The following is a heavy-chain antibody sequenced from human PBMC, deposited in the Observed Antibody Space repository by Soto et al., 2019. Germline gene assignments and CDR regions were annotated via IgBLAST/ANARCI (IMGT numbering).Heavy chain of an antibody. CDR2: LSFSGSI. CDR1: GGSIITYY. D-gene: IGHD5-12*01. J-gene: IGHJ4*02. V-gene: IGHV4-59*01. CDR3: ARHRSGYNPXDY. Sequence: SETLSLTCTVSGGSIITYYWSWIRQPPGKGLEWIGYLSFSGSINYNPSLKSRVSISVDTSKNQFSLNLNSVTAADTAIYYCARHRSGYNPXDYWGQGTLVTVS.